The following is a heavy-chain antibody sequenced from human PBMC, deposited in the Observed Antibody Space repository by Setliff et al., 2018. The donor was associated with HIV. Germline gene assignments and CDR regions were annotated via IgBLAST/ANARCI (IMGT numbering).Heavy chain of an antibody. CDR1: GFTFGNHW. V-gene: IGHV3-74*01. D-gene: IGHD2-8*01. CDR3: ARPYTVWVYGLDV. Sequence: LRLSCGASGFTFGNHWMYWVRQAPGKGLVWVSRINGDGSIMDYADSVKGRFTISRDNAKNTLYMQMNSLRAEDTAVYYCARPYTVWVYGLDVWGQGTTVTVSS. CDR2: INGDGSIM. J-gene: IGHJ6*02.